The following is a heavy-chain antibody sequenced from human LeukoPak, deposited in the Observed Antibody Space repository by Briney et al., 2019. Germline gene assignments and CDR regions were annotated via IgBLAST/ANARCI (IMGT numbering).Heavy chain of an antibody. CDR1: GYSISSGYY. CDR2: IYHSGST. V-gene: IGHV4-38-2*01. D-gene: IGHD3-10*01. CDR3: ARSEVEWDVLLWFGELFRGRYFDY. J-gene: IGHJ4*02. Sequence: KPSETLSLTCAVSGYSISSGYYWGWIRQPPGKGLGWIGSIYHSGSTYYNPSLKSRVTISVDTSKNQFSLKLSSVTAADTAVYYCARSEVEWDVLLWFGELFRGRYFDYWGQGTLVTVSS.